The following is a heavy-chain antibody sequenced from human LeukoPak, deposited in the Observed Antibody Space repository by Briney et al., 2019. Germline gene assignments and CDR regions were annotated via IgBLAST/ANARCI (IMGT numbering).Heavy chain of an antibody. Sequence: SVKDSFKASGCTFSSYAISWVRQAPGQVLEWMGGIIPILGIANYAQKFQGRVTITADKSTSTAYMELSSVRSEDTAVYYRAAWVYRSSWDYADYWGEGGLVTVS. CDR3: AAWVYRSSWDYADY. J-gene: IGHJ4*02. CDR1: GCTFSSYA. CDR2: IIPILGIA. D-gene: IGHD6-13*01. V-gene: IGHV1-69*10.